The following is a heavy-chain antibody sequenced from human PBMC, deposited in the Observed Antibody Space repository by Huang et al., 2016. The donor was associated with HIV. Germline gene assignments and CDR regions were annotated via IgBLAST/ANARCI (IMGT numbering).Heavy chain of an antibody. D-gene: IGHD3-10*01. CDR1: GYSFTGHF. V-gene: IGHV1-2*06. CDR2: IDPTSGAR. Sequence: QVQLVQSGAEVKRPGASVKVSCKASGYSFTGHFIHVVRQAPGQGREWMGRIDPTSGARNCETRFQGRVSMTRDKSIGTAYMELSGLRSDDTAVFFCAREAWASGVAHYFDYWGPGTLVTVSS. J-gene: IGHJ4*02. CDR3: AREAWASGVAHYFDY.